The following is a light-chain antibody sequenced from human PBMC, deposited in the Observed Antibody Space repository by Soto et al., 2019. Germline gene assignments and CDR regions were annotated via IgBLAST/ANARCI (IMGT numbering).Light chain of an antibody. CDR3: QHYAHNSPIT. V-gene: IGKV3-20*01. CDR1: QSVSGR. J-gene: IGKJ5*01. Sequence: EIVLTQSPGTLSLSPGERATLSCRASQSVSGRFAWYQQRPGQAPRLLISGASSRATGIPDRFSGSGSGTDFSLTISRLEPEDFALYYCQHYAHNSPITFGQGTRLEIK. CDR2: GAS.